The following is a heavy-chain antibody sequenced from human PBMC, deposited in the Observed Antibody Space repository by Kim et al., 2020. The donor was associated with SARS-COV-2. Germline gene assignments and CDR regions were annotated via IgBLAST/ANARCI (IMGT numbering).Heavy chain of an antibody. CDR2: TYYRSKWSS. D-gene: IGHD6-6*01. CDR1: GDSVSSNSAS. CDR3: VRASRGSSDFNY. J-gene: IGHJ4*02. V-gene: IGHV6-1*01. Sequence: SQTLSLTCAISGDSVSSNSASWTWIRQSPSRGLEWLGRTYYRSKWSSDYAVSVKGRITISPDTSKNQISLQLNSVTPEDTAVYYCVRASRGSSDFNYWGQGTLVTVSS.